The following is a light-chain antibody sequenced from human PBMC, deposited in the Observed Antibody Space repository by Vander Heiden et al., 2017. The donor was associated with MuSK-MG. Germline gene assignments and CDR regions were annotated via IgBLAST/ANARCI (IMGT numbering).Light chain of an antibody. V-gene: IGKV3-20*01. CDR2: GAS. CDR3: QQYGSSRT. J-gene: IGKJ5*01. CDR1: QSVSSSY. Sequence: EIVLTQSPGTLSLSPGERATLSCRASQSVSSSYLDWYQQKPGQAPRLLIYGASSRATGIPDRFSGSGSGTDFTLTSSRLEPEDFAVYYWQQYGSSRTFGQGTRLEIK.